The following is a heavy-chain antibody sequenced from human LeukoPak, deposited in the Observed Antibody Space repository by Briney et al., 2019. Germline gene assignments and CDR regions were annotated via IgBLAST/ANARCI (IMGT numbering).Heavy chain of an antibody. D-gene: IGHD6-19*01. CDR2: INPNSGGT. CDR3: ARDLGSGWIIVDY. Sequence: ASVKVSCKASGYTFTGYYIHWVRQAPGQGLEWMGWINPNSGGTNSAQKFQGRVTLTRDTSISTAYLELSSLRSDDTAVYYCARDLGSGWIIVDYWGQGTRVTVSS. J-gene: IGHJ4*02. CDR1: GYTFTGYY. V-gene: IGHV1-2*02.